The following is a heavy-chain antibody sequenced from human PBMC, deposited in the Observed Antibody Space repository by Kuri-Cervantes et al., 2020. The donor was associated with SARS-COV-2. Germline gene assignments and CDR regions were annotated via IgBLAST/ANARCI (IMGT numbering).Heavy chain of an antibody. V-gene: IGHV4-34*01. CDR1: GGSFSGYY. Sequence: SQTLPLTCAVYGGSFSGYYWSWIRQPPGKGLEWIGEINHSGSTNYNPSLKSRVTISVDTSKNQFSLKLSSVTAADTAVYYCARAQWSSGYSNIDYWGQGTLVTVSS. J-gene: IGHJ4*02. CDR2: INHSGST. CDR3: ARAQWSSGYSNIDY. D-gene: IGHD3-22*01.